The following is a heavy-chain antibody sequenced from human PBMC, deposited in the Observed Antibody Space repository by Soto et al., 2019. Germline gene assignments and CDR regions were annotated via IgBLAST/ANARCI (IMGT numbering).Heavy chain of an antibody. CDR1: GGSISSSSYY. Sequence: PSETLSLTCTVSGGSISSSSYYWGWIRQPPGKGLEWIGSIYYSGSTYYNPSLKSRVTMSVDTSKNQFSLKLSSVTAADTAVYYCVRLQDSSRRTGLYFDYWGQGTLVTVSS. V-gene: IGHV4-39*01. CDR3: VRLQDSSRRTGLYFDY. D-gene: IGHD3-22*01. J-gene: IGHJ4*02. CDR2: IYYSGST.